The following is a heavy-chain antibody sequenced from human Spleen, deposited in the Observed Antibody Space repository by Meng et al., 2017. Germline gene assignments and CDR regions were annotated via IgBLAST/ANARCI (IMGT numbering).Heavy chain of an antibody. J-gene: IGHJ4*02. CDR2: IRSKAYGGTT. D-gene: IGHD1-26*01. CDR1: GFTFGDYA. CDR3: TRPPPRATPFPFDY. Sequence: GESLKISCTASGFTFGDYAMSWVRQAPGKGLEWVGFIRSKAYGGTTEYAASVKGRFTISRDDSKSIAYLQMNSLKTEDTAVYYCTRPPPRATPFPFDYWGQGTLVTVSS. V-gene: IGHV3-49*04.